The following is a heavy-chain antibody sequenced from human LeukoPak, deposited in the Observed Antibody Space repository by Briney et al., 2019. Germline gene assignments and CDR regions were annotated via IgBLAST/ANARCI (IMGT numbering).Heavy chain of an antibody. Sequence: PSETLSLTCAVYGGSFSGYYWSWIRQPPGKGLEWIGEINHSGSTNYNPSLKSRVTISVDTSKNQFSLKLSSVTAADTAVYYCARHGGIVATKTRRRFDYWGQGTLVTVSS. CDR1: GGSFSGYY. CDR2: INHSGST. V-gene: IGHV4-34*01. CDR3: ARHGGIVATKTRRRFDY. D-gene: IGHD5-12*01. J-gene: IGHJ4*02.